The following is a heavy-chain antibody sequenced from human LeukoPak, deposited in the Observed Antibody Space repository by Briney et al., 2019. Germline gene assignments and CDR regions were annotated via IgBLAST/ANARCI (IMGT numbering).Heavy chain of an antibody. V-gene: IGHV3-7*03. Sequence: GGSLRLSCAASGFTFANYAMTWVRKAPGKGLEWVANIKQDGSVKYYVDSVKGRFTISRDNAKNSLYLQMISLRAEDTAVYKCARIGYSSSSLDFWGRGTLVTVSS. D-gene: IGHD6-6*01. J-gene: IGHJ4*02. CDR3: ARIGYSSSSLDF. CDR2: IKQDGSVK. CDR1: GFTFANYA.